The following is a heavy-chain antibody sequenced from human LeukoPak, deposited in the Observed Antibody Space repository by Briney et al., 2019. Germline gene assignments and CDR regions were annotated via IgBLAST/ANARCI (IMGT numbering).Heavy chain of an antibody. J-gene: IGHJ3*01. CDR1: GGSFSGFY. Sequence: SETLSLTCGVYGGSFSGFYWSWIRQSQGKGLEWIGEINRSGSTNYNPSLESRVTISLDTYKTQFSLKLSSVTAADTAVYYCARNNPFWSGYYSAAFDVWGQGTMVSVSS. CDR3: ARNNPFWSGYYSAAFDV. CDR2: INRSGST. V-gene: IGHV4-34*01. D-gene: IGHD3-3*01.